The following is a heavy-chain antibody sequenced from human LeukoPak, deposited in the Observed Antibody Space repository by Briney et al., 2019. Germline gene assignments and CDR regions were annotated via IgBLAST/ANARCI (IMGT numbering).Heavy chain of an antibody. CDR2: ISGSGGST. CDR1: GFTFSSSA. D-gene: IGHD3-3*01. CDR3: AKGALWSGYIETPIYN. J-gene: IGHJ4*02. Sequence: GGSLRLSCAASGFTFSSSAMSWVRQAPGKGLEWVSAISGSGGSTYYADSVKGRFTISRDNSKNTLYLQMNRLRAEDTAVYYCAKGALWSGYIETPIYNWGQGTLVTVSS. V-gene: IGHV3-23*01.